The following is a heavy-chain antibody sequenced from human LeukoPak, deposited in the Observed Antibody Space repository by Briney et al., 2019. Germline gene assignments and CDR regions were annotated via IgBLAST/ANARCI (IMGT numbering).Heavy chain of an antibody. V-gene: IGHV3-23*01. J-gene: IGHJ4*02. CDR1: GITLSNYG. Sequence: GGSLRLSCAVSGITLSNYGMSWVRQAPGKGLEWVAGLSGSGGGANYADSVQGRFTISRDNPKNTLYLQMNSLRAEDTAVYFCAKRGVVIRVFLVGFHKEAYYFDSWGQGALVTVSS. D-gene: IGHD3-10*01. CDR2: LSGSGGGA. CDR3: AKRGVVIRVFLVGFHKEAYYFDS.